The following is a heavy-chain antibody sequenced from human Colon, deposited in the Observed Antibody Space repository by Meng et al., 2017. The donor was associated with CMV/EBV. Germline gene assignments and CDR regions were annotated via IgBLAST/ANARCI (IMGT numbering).Heavy chain of an antibody. J-gene: IGHJ4*02. CDR3: AVLAVAEPISY. V-gene: IGHV3-73*01. Sequence: ETLSLTCTVSGGSISSFYWHWIRQASGKGLEWVGRIRSKPNDFATEYAESVKGRFTISRDDSNDSAFLQMSSLKVDDTAVYYCAVLAVAEPISYWGQGTLVTVSS. D-gene: IGHD6-19*01. CDR2: IRSKPNDFAT. CDR1: GGSISSFY.